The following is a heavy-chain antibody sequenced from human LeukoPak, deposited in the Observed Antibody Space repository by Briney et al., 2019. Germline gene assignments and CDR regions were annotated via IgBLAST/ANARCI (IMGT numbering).Heavy chain of an antibody. V-gene: IGHV4-30-2*03. CDR2: IYYSGST. J-gene: IGHJ5*01. Sequence: SETLSLTCAVSGGSISSGGYSWTWIRQPPGKGLEWIGSIYYSGSTYYNPSLKSRVTISVDTSKNQFSLKLSSVTAADTAIYYCARDERRGWFEYWGQGTLVTVSA. CDR3: ARDERRGWFEY. CDR1: GGSISSGGYS.